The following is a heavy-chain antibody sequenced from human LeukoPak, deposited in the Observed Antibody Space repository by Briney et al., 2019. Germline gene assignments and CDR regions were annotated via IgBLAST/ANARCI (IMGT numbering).Heavy chain of an antibody. CDR3: ARVGGTNYYYYGMDV. D-gene: IGHD4-23*01. CDR2: IYYSGST. J-gene: IGHJ6*02. Sequence: SETLSLTCTVSGGSIISGGYYWSWIRQPPGKGLEWIGYIYYSGSTNYNPSLKSRVTISVDTSKNQFSLKLSSVTAADTAVYYCARVGGTNYYYYGMDVWGQGTTVTVSS. V-gene: IGHV4-61*08. CDR1: GGSIISGGYY.